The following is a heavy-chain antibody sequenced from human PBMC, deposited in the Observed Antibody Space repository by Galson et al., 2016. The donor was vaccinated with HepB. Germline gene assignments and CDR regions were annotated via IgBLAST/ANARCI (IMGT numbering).Heavy chain of an antibody. CDR2: IKQDGSEK. CDR3: AIEGNGGFDS. D-gene: IGHD3-16*01. Sequence: SLRLSCAASGFTFNSYWMSWVRQAPGKGLEWVANIKQDGSEKYYVDSVKGQFTISRDNAKNSLYLQVNIQRAEDTAVYYCAIEGNGGFDSWGQGTMVTVSS. CDR1: GFTFNSYW. V-gene: IGHV3-7*01. J-gene: IGHJ3*02.